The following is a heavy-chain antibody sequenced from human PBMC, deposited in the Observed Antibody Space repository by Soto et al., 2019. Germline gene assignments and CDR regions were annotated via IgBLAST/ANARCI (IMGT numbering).Heavy chain of an antibody. V-gene: IGHV3-33*01. CDR1: GFTFNTYS. D-gene: IGHD4-17*01. CDR2: IWYDGTQK. J-gene: IGHJ4*02. Sequence: GGSLRLSCEASGFTFNTYSMHWVRQPPGKGLEWLAAIWYDGTQKYYADSVKGRFIISRDNSKKTLYLEMNSLRAEDTAVYYCARAGGTTVTGLWNFDSWGQGTLVTVSS. CDR3: ARAGGTTVTGLWNFDS.